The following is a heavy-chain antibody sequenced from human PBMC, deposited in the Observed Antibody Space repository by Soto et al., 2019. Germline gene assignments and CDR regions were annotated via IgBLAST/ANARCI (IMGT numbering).Heavy chain of an antibody. CDR3: AKEKSSGLFDY. Sequence: GGSLRLSCAASGFTFSSYGINWVRQAPGKGLEWVAVISYDGNTEYYGDSVKGRFTISRDNSKNTVYLQMNSLRAEDTAVYYCAKEKSSGLFDYWGQGTLVTVSS. CDR1: GFTFSSYG. V-gene: IGHV3-30*18. J-gene: IGHJ4*02. D-gene: IGHD3-22*01. CDR2: ISYDGNTE.